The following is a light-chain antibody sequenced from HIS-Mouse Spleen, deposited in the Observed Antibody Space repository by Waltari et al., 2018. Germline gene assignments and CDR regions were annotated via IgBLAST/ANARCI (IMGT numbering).Light chain of an antibody. J-gene: IGLJ2*01. CDR2: EDS. Sequence: SYELTQPPSVSVSPGQTARITCSGDALPKKYAYWYQQKSGQAPVLVIYEDSKRPSGSRGRFSGSSSGTMATLTISGAQVEDEADYYCYSTDSSGNHRVFGGGTKLTVL. CDR1: ALPKKY. CDR3: YSTDSSGNHRV. V-gene: IGLV3-10*01.